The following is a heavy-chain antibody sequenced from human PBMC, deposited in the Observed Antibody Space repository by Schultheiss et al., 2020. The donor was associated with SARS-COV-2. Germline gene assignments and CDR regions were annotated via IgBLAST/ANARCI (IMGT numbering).Heavy chain of an antibody. V-gene: IGHV4-59*08. CDR3: ARHMGSGYDYPGAFDI. J-gene: IGHJ3*02. CDR1: GGSISSYY. Sequence: SQTLSLTCTVSGGSISSYYWSWIRQPPGKGLEWIGYIYYSGSTNYNPSLKSRVTMSVDTSKNQFSLKLSSVTAADTAVYYCARHMGSGYDYPGAFDIWGQGTMVTVSS. D-gene: IGHD5-12*01. CDR2: IYYSGST.